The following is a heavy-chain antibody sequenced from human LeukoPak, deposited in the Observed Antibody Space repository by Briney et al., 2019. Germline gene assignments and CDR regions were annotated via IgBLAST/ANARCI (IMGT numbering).Heavy chain of an antibody. Sequence: GGSLRLSCAASGFTFTDYYMSWIRQAPGKGLECLSYISGGGSVIVYADSVKGRFTISRDNAKNTLYVQMSSLRAEDTAVYYCARSGITMVGGVSIGLLAFDIWGQGTMVTVSS. CDR1: GFTFTDYY. CDR2: ISGGGSVI. CDR3: ARSGITMVGGVSIGLLAFDI. D-gene: IGHD3-10*01. V-gene: IGHV3-11*04. J-gene: IGHJ3*02.